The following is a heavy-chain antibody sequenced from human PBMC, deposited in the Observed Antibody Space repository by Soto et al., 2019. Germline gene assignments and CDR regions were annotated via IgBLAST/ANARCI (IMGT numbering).Heavy chain of an antibody. D-gene: IGHD2-15*01. CDR1: GFTFSNNG. CDR2: IWYDGINK. J-gene: IGHJ6*02. CDR3: ARARVQMVVGLDV. Sequence: QVQLVESGGGVVQPGRSLRLSCAASGFTFSNNGMHWVRQAPGKGLEWVAVIWYDGINKYYADSVKGRFIISRDNSKNTVYLPMNSLRAEDTAVYYCARARVQMVVGLDVWGQGTTVTVSS. V-gene: IGHV3-33*01.